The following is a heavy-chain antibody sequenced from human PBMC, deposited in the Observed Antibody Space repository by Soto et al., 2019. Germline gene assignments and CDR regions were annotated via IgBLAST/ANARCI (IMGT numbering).Heavy chain of an antibody. J-gene: IGHJ6*02. CDR2: ISTYNGDT. V-gene: IGHV1-18*01. Sequence: QVQLVQSGPELKKPGASVKVSCKASGYTFSTSGISWVRQAPGQGLEWMGRISTYNGDTNYAQKFQGRVTMTTDTSTTTAYMELRSRRSDDTAVYYCARSGSVPYYYYGLAVWGQGTTVTVSS. CDR3: ARSGSVPYYYYGLAV. D-gene: IGHD3-10*01. CDR1: GYTFSTSG.